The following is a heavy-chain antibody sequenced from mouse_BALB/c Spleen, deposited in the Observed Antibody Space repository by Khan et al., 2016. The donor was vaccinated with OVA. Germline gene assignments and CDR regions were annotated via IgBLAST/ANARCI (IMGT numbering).Heavy chain of an antibody. J-gene: IGHJ4*01. Sequence: EVELVESGGGLVEPGGSLKLSCAASGFAFSSYDMSWVRQTPEKRLEWVATINNGGSYTYYPDSVKGRFTISRDNARNTLYLQMSSLRSEDTALYYCERQVGFNPYFGMDYWGQGTSVTVSS. CDR1: GFAFSSYD. D-gene: IGHD1-1*02. CDR2: INNGGSYT. V-gene: IGHV5-9*02. CDR3: ERQVGFNPYFGMDY.